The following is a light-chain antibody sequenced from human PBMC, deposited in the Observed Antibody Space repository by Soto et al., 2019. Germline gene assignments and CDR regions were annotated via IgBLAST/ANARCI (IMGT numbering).Light chain of an antibody. J-gene: IGLJ3*02. CDR3: QSFDSSLNGWV. CDR1: SSNIGAGHD. Sequence: QSVLTQPPSVSGAPGQRVTISCTGSSSNIGAGHDVHWYQQVPGTAPKLLVSGNTNRPSGVPDRFSGSNSGTSASLAITGLQAEDEADYYCQSFDSSLNGWVFDGGTKVTVL. CDR2: GNT. V-gene: IGLV1-40*01.